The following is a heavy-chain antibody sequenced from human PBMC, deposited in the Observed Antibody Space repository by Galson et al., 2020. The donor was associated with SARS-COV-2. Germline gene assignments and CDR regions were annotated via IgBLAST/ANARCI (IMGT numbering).Heavy chain of an antibody. CDR3: ARDGGNSGIDY. J-gene: IGHJ4*02. Sequence: GESLKISCAASGFTFSSYAMHWVRQAPGKGLEWVAVISYDGSNKYYADSVKGRFTISRDNSKNTLYLQMNSLRAEDTAVYYCARDGGNSGIDYWGQGTLVTVSS. V-gene: IGHV3-30-3*01. CDR2: ISYDGSNK. CDR1: GFTFSSYA. D-gene: IGHD2-21*02.